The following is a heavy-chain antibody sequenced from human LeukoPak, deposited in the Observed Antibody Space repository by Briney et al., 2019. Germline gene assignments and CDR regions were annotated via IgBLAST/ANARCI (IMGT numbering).Heavy chain of an antibody. CDR2: ISSSSTI. J-gene: IGHJ4*02. CDR3: ARETDSTLFDY. Sequence: GGSLRLSCAASGFTSSSYSMNWVRQAPGKGLEWVSYISSSSTIYYADSVKGRFTISRDNAKNSLYLQMNSLRAEDTAVYYCARETDSTLFDYWGQGTLVTVSS. D-gene: IGHD2-2*01. V-gene: IGHV3-48*01. CDR1: GFTSSSYS.